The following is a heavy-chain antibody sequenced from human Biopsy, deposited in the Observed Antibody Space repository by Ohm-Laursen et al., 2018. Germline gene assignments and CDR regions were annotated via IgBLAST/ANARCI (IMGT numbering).Heavy chain of an antibody. J-gene: IGHJ4*02. CDR2: ISSSSESI. D-gene: IGHD4-23*01. CDR3: ATDDYSGDSAY. Sequence: SLRLSCAASGFTFSNFNMNWFRQAPGEGLEWVSYISSSSESIYYADSVRGRFTVSRDNAQNSMYLQMNSLRADDTAVYYCATDDYSGDSAYWDQGTLVTVSS. CDR1: GFTFSNFN. V-gene: IGHV3-48*01.